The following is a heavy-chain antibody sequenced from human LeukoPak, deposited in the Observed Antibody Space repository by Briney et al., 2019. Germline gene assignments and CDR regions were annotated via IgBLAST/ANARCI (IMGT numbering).Heavy chain of an antibody. CDR2: ISSSSAYI. Sequence: PGGSLRLSCAASGFTLSDYTMNWVRQAPGKGLEWVSSISSSSAYIYYADSVKGRFTISRDSAENSLYLQMSSLRAEDTATYYCATISAAGRGGDFDSWGQGTLVTVSS. CDR1: GFTLSDYT. V-gene: IGHV3-21*01. D-gene: IGHD6-13*01. CDR3: ATISAAGRGGDFDS. J-gene: IGHJ4*02.